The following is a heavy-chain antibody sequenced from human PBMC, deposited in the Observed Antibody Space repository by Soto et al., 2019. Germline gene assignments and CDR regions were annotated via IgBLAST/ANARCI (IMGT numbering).Heavy chain of an antibody. CDR3: ACLNGYNRYFDH. CDR1: GGSLSVGGCS. Sequence: QLLLVESGSGLVRPSEALSLSCNVSGGSLSVGGCSWAWIRLPVGKGLEWIGYIFDTGNTYFSASPKGRPPHSGEPAPNPFSLALASVTAADTAMYYCACLNGYNRYFDHWGRGTLVTVSS. D-gene: IGHD5-12*01. V-gene: IGHV4-30-2*01. J-gene: IGHJ2*01. CDR2: IFDTGNT.